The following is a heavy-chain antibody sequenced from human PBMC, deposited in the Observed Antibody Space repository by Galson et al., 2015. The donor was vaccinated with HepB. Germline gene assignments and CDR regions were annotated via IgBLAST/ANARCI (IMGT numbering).Heavy chain of an antibody. Sequence: SLRLSCAASGFTFSDYYVDWVRQAPGKGLEWVGRSRNKANSHTTEYAASVKGRFTTSRDASQNSVHLQMNSLKIEDTAVYYCIRVVVGSLTSDHYDAYWGQGIPVTVSS. J-gene: IGHJ4*02. V-gene: IGHV3-72*01. CDR1: GFTFSDYY. CDR3: IRVVVGSLTSDHYDAY. D-gene: IGHD3-22*01. CDR2: SRNKANSHTT.